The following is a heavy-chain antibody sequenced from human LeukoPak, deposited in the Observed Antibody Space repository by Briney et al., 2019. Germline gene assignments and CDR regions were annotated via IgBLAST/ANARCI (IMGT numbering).Heavy chain of an antibody. D-gene: IGHD3-22*01. J-gene: IGHJ4*02. CDR3: AGRQYSYDNSGFYYNFDY. Sequence: GASVKVSCKASGYTFTSYDINWVRQATGQGLEWMGWMNPNSGNTGYAQKFQGRVTMTEDTSIDTAYMELSSLRSEDTAVYYCAGRQYSYDNSGFYYNFDYWGQGTLVTVSS. V-gene: IGHV1-8*01. CDR1: GYTFTSYD. CDR2: MNPNSGNT.